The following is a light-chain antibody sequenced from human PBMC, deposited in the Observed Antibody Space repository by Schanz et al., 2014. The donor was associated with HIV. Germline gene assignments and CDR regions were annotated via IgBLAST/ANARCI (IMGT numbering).Light chain of an antibody. CDR3: QQANSFPPT. V-gene: IGKV1-12*01. J-gene: IGKJ4*01. Sequence: DIQMTQSPSFVSASVGDRVTITCRANQGISSSLAWYQQKPGKAPDLLIYAASSLQSGVPSRFSGSGSGTDFTLTISSLQPEDFATYYCQQANSFPPTFGGGTKVEIK. CDR2: AAS. CDR1: QGISSS.